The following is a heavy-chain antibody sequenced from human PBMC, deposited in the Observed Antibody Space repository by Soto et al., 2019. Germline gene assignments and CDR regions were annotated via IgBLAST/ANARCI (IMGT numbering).Heavy chain of an antibody. Sequence: SETLSLTCAVYGGSFSGYYWSWIRQPPGKGLEWIGESKHRGSTNYNPSLKSRVTISVDTSKNQFSLKLSSVTAADTAVYYCARGGFWSGRPGVFLEYWGQGTLVTVS. CDR3: ARGGFWSGRPGVFLEY. V-gene: IGHV4-34*01. CDR2: SKHRGST. J-gene: IGHJ4*02. D-gene: IGHD3-3*01. CDR1: GGSFSGYY.